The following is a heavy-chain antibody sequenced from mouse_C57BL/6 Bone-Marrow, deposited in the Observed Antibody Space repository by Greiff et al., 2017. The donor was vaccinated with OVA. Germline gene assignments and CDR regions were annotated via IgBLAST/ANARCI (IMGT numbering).Heavy chain of an antibody. CDR1: GYTFASYG. CDR3: ARSRLRRGGYFDY. D-gene: IGHD2-4*01. Sequence: QVQLQQSGAELARPGASVKLSCKASGYTFASYGISWVKQRTGQGLEWIGEIYPRSGNTYYNEKFKGKATLTADKSSSTAYMELRSLTSEDSAVYFCARSRLRRGGYFDYWGQGTTLTVSS. CDR2: IYPRSGNT. V-gene: IGHV1-81*01. J-gene: IGHJ2*01.